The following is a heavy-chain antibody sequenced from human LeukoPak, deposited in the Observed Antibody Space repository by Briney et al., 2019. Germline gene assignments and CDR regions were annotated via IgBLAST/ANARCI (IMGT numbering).Heavy chain of an antibody. D-gene: IGHD3-22*01. CDR3: ARNEGYYYDSSGYYNY. CDR1: GGTFSSYA. Sequence: SVKVSCKASGGTFSSYAISWVRQAPGQGLEWMGGIIPIFGTANYAQKFQGRVTITTDESTSTAYMELSSLRSEDTAVYYCARNEGYYYDSSGYYNYWGQGTLVTVSS. CDR2: IIPIFGTA. V-gene: IGHV1-69*05. J-gene: IGHJ4*02.